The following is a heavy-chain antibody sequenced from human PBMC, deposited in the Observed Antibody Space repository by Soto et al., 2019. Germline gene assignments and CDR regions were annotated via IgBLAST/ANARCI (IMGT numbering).Heavy chain of an antibody. D-gene: IGHD3-9*01. CDR3: ARTGRYYDILTGRHPYYYYYGMDV. CDR2: VRYTGST. CDR1: AGSVSGYY. Sequence: SETLSLTCTVSAGSVSGYYWSWIRQPPGKPLEWIGYVRYTGSTKYNPSLNHRVTISVDASKNQFSLSLSSLTAVDTAVYYCARTGRYYDILTGRHPYYYYYGMDVWGQGTTVTVSS. V-gene: IGHV4-59*08. J-gene: IGHJ6*02.